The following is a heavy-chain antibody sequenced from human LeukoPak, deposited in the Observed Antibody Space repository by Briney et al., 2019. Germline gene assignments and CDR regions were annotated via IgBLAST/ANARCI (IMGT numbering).Heavy chain of an antibody. V-gene: IGHV1-46*01. Sequence: VASVKVSCKASGYTFTNYYFHWVRQAPGQGLEWMGIINPSGGSTSYAQKFQGRVTMTRDTSTSTVYMKLSSLRSEDTAVYYCAREIGPIQLHLWGSAFDYWGQGTLVTVSS. J-gene: IGHJ4*02. CDR1: GYTFTNYY. D-gene: IGHD5-18*01. CDR3: AREIGPIQLHLWGSAFDY. CDR2: INPSGGST.